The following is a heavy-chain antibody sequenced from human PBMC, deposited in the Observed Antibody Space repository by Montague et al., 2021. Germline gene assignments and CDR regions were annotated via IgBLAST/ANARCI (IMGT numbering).Heavy chain of an antibody. Sequence: QSGAEVKKPGESLRISCKASGYSFAHYWIGWVRQMPGKGLEWMGIIFPDDSDTKYSPSFQGQVNISADKSISTAYLQWTSLKASDSAMYYCARRSSTWPLYYFDYWGKGTLVIVSS. CDR2: IFPDDSDT. D-gene: IGHD6-13*01. V-gene: IGHV5-51*01. J-gene: IGHJ4*02. CDR1: GYSFAHYW. CDR3: ARRSSTWPLYYFDY.